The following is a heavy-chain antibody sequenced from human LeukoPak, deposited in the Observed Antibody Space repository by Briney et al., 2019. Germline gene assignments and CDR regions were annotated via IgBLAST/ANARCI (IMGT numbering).Heavy chain of an antibody. CDR3: ARDQYDTWSRRGNFDS. CDR1: GFTFSSYS. CDR2: ISSSYSTT. V-gene: IGHV3-48*04. J-gene: IGHJ4*02. Sequence: PGGSLRLSCAASGFTFSSYSMNWVRQAPGKGLEWVSYISSSYSTTNYADSVKGRFTISRDNTKNSLYLQMNSLRVEDTAVFYCARDQYDTWSRRGNFDSWGQGTLVIVSS. D-gene: IGHD3-3*01.